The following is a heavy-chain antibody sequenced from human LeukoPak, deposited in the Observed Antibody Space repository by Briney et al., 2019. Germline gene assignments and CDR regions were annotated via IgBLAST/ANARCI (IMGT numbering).Heavy chain of an antibody. V-gene: IGHV3-23*01. CDR3: AKRLSSGYFYFDY. Sequence: GGSLRLSCTTSGFTFSNYAMSWVRQAPGKGLEWVSTFSGNGVNTYYADSVKGRSTISRDNSKNTLYVQMNSLRAEDTAVYYCAKRLSSGYFYFDYWGQGTLVTVSS. CDR1: GFTFSNYA. CDR2: FSGNGVNT. J-gene: IGHJ4*02. D-gene: IGHD6-19*01.